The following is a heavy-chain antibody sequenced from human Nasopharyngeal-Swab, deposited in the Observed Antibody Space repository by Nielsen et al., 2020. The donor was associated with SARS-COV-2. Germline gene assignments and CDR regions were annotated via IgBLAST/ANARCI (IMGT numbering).Heavy chain of an antibody. D-gene: IGHD1-26*01. V-gene: IGHV4-61*02. CDR3: ARGRPGTYYTYYYGLDV. CDR1: DDSLRRGGFY. Sequence: SETLSLTCSVSDDSLRRGGFYWTWIRQPAGRGLEEIGRTSIRGTTNYSPPFKNRVTMSLDTSKKQFFLRLASVSAADTAIYYCARGRPGTYYTYYYGLDVWGQGTTVTVSS. J-gene: IGHJ6*02. CDR2: TSIRGTT.